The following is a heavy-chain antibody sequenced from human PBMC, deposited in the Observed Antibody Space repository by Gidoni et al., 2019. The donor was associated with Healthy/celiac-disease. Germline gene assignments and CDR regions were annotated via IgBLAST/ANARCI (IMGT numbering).Heavy chain of an antibody. CDR1: GYTFTSYD. V-gene: IGHV1-8*01. D-gene: IGHD6-13*01. CDR2: MNPNSGNT. CDR3: ARESSWYLGIYYYYGMDV. Sequence: QVQLVQSGAEVKKPGASVKVSCKASGYTFTSYDINWVRQATGQGLEWMGWMNPNSGNTGYAQKFQGRVTMTRNTSISTAYMELSSLRSEDTAVYYCARESSWYLGIYYYYGMDVWGQGTTVTVSS. J-gene: IGHJ6*02.